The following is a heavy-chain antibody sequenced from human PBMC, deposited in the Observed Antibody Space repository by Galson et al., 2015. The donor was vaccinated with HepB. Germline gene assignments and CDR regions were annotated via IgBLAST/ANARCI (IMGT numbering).Heavy chain of an antibody. J-gene: IGHJ4*02. Sequence: SLRLSCAASGFMFRSYAMNWVRQAPGKGLEWVAVISDNGSNKYYADSVKGRFTISRDNSKNTLYLQINSPRAEDTAVYYCARGTAAGFGENFDYWGQGTLVTVSS. V-gene: IGHV3-30*04. CDR2: ISDNGSNK. CDR1: GFMFRSYA. CDR3: ARGTAAGFGENFDY. D-gene: IGHD6-13*01.